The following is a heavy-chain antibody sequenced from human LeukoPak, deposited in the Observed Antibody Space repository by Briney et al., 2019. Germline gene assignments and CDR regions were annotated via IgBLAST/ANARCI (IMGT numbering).Heavy chain of an antibody. V-gene: IGHV4-39*01. D-gene: IGHD3-9*01. CDR1: GGSISGSTYY. CDR2: IYYSGST. Sequence: PSETLSLTCTVSGGSISGSTYYWGWIRQPPGKGLEWIGSIYYSGSTYYNPSLKSRVTISVDTSKNQFSLKLSSVTAADTAVYYCARVGRLTGYYTWFDPWGQGTLVTVSS. CDR3: ARVGRLTGYYTWFDP. J-gene: IGHJ5*02.